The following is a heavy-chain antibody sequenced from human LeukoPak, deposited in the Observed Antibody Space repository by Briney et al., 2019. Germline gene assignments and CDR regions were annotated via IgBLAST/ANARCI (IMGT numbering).Heavy chain of an antibody. CDR3: ATETIGRHYDY. CDR2: IGPTGTDR. D-gene: IGHD1-14*01. CDR1: GFTFSSCG. V-gene: IGHV3-21*01. J-gene: IGHJ4*02. Sequence: GGSLRLSCAASGFTFSSCGFNWVRQAPGKGLEWVSSIGPTGTDRYYADSVRGRFTISRDNAKNSVYLQMDSLRDEDTAVYYCATETIGRHYDYWGQGTLLTVSS.